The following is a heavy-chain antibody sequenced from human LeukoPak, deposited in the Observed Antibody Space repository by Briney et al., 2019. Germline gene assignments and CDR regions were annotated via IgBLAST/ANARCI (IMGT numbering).Heavy chain of an antibody. CDR3: AKDTMSGDFYDY. CDR2: IKQDGSEK. D-gene: IGHD2-15*01. V-gene: IGHV3-7*03. CDR1: GFTFSSYW. Sequence: GGSLRLSCAASGFTFSSYWMSWVRQAPGKGLEWVANIKQDGSEKYYVDSVKGRFTISRDNSKNTLYLQMNSLRAEDTAVYYCAKDTMSGDFYDYWGQGTLVTVSS. J-gene: IGHJ4*02.